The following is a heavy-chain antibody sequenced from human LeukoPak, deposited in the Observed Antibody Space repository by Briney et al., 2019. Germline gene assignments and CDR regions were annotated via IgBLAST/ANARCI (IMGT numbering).Heavy chain of an antibody. J-gene: IGHJ6*02. CDR3: ARAHVDTAMVGDYYYYGMDV. D-gene: IGHD5-18*01. CDR2: ISSSSSYI. V-gene: IGHV3-21*01. CDR1: GFTFSSYS. Sequence: GGSLTLSCAASGFTFSSYSMNWVRQAPGKGLEWVSSISSSSSYIYYADSVKGRFTISRDNAKNSLYLQMNSLRAEDTAVYYCARAHVDTAMVGDYYYYGMDVWGQGTTVTVSS.